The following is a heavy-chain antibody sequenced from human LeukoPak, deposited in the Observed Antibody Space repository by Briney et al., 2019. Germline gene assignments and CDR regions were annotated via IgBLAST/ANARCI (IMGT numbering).Heavy chain of an antibody. CDR3: ARGLWTVSPYSNNNSMNV. V-gene: IGHV4-34*01. J-gene: IGHJ6*03. Sequence: SETLSLTCAVYGGSFSGYYWSWIRQPPGKGLEWIGEINHSGSTNYNPSLKSRVTISVDTSKNQFSLKLSSVTAADPAVYYCARGLWTVSPYSNNNSMNVWAKGPRSPSP. D-gene: IGHD3/OR15-3a*01. CDR1: GGSFSGYY. CDR2: INHSGST.